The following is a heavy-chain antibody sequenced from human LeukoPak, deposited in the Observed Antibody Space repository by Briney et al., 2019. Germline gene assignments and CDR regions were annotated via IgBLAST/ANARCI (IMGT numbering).Heavy chain of an antibody. D-gene: IGHD3-22*01. CDR3: TGGAHYDSSGYYFDY. Sequence: GGSLRLSCATSGFSFSSTWMSWVRQVPGKGLEWVTNIKPDGSEKYSVDSVRGRFTISRDNAKNSLYLQMNSLRAEDTAVYYCTGGAHYDSSGYYFDYWGQGTLVTVSS. J-gene: IGHJ4*02. CDR1: GFSFSSTW. CDR2: IKPDGSEK. V-gene: IGHV3-7*04.